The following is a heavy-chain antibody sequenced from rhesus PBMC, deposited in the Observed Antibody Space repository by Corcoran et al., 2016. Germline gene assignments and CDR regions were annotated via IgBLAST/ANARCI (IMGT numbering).Heavy chain of an antibody. J-gene: IGHJ2*01. D-gene: IGHD5-42*01. CDR1: GYSISSGYY. V-gene: IGHV4S14*01. Sequence: QVQLQESGPGLVKPSETLSLTCAVSGYSISSGYYWGWLRQPPGKGLEWIGSIYGSGGSNYLNPSLKSRVTLSVGTSKNQFSRKLSAVTAADTAVYYCARVGSSWSEWDTVGTEWYFDLWGPGTPITISS. CDR3: ARVGSSWSEWDTVGTEWYFDL. CDR2: IYGSGGSN.